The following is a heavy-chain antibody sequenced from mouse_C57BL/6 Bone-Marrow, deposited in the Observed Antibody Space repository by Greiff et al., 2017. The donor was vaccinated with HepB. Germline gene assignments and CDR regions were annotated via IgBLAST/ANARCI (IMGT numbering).Heavy chain of an antibody. Sequence: VQLVESGPGLVQPSQSLSITCTVSGFSLTSYGVHWVRQSPGKGLEWLGVIWSGGSTDYNAAFISRLSISKDNSKSQVFFKMNSLQADDTAIYYCARNYYGSSYGYYAMDYWGQGTSVTVSS. D-gene: IGHD1-1*01. CDR2: IWSGGST. CDR3: ARNYYGSSYGYYAMDY. V-gene: IGHV2-2*01. CDR1: GFSLTSYG. J-gene: IGHJ4*01.